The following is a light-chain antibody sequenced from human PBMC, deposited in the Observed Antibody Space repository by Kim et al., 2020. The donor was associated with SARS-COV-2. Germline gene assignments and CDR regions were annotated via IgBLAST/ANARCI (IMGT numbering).Light chain of an antibody. J-gene: IGKJ5*01. CDR3: QHYDASLIT. CDR2: GAS. CDR1: QSVSSSD. V-gene: IGKV3-20*01. Sequence: EFVLTQSPGTLSLSPGERATLSCRASQSVSSSDLAWYQQKPGQAPRLLIYGASIRATGIPDRFSGSGSGTDFILTVNRLEPEDLAVYYCQHYDASLITFGQGTRLELN.